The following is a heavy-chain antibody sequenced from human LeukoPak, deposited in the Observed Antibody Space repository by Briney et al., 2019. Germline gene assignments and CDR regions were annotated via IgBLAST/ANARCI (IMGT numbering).Heavy chain of an antibody. J-gene: IGHJ4*02. CDR1: GGSISRSAYY. CDR2: IYYSGST. CDR3: ARHSGIGMAQLYFDY. Sequence: SETLSLTCIVSGGSISRSAYYWGWLRQPPGKGLEWIGSIYYSGSTYYNPSLKSRVTISVDTSKNQFSLKLSSVTAADTAVYYCARHSGIGMAQLYFDYWGQGTLVTVSS. V-gene: IGHV4-39*01. D-gene: IGHD1-26*01.